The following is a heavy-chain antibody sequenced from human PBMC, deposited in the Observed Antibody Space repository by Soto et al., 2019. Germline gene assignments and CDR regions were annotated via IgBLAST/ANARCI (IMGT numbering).Heavy chain of an antibody. D-gene: IGHD6-19*01. CDR3: ARDTGYNRGWGS. Sequence: EVQLVESGGDLVQPGGSLRLSCAASGFTFSNYWMSWVRQAPGKGLEWVANIKKDGREKYYVGSVRGRFTISRDNAKNSLSLEMNSLRAEDTAVYYCARDTGYNRGWGSWGQGTLVTVSS. CDR1: GFTFSNYW. V-gene: IGHV3-7*04. CDR2: IKKDGREK. J-gene: IGHJ5*02.